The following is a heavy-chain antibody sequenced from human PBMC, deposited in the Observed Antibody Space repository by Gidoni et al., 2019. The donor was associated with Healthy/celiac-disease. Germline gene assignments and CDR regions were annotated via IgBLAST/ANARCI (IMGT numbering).Heavy chain of an antibody. D-gene: IGHD3-3*01. J-gene: IGHJ4*02. CDR1: AFTFSSYA. V-gene: IGHV3-23*01. CDR3: AKDGSGEGLFDY. CDR2: ISGSGGST. Sequence: EVQLLESGGGLVQPGGSLRLSCAASAFTFSSYAMSWVRQAPGKGLEWVSAISGSGGSTYYADSVKGRFTISRDNSKNTLYLQMNSLRAEDTAVYYCAKDGSGEGLFDYWGQGTLVTVSS.